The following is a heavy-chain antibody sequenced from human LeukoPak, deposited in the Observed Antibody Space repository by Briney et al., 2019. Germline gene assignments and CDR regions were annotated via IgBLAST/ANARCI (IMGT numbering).Heavy chain of an antibody. Sequence: SETLSLTCTVSGDSISSTSYYWAWVRQPPGKGLEWLGSIFYSGNTHYNPSLRSPVTISIDTSKNQFSLKVSSVTAADTAIYYCARDLSFDWFPYYFDYWGQGILVTVSS. D-gene: IGHD3-9*01. V-gene: IGHV4-39*07. J-gene: IGHJ4*02. CDR3: ARDLSFDWFPYYFDY. CDR1: GDSISSTSYY. CDR2: IFYSGNT.